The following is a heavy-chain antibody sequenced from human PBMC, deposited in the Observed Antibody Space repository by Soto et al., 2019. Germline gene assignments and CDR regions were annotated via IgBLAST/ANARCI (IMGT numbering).Heavy chain of an antibody. V-gene: IGHV1-18*01. CDR2: IGPYNGNT. CDR3: ARCYCTVGSCYTCWHFDL. CDR1: GYTFADYG. J-gene: IGHJ2*01. D-gene: IGHD2-15*01. Sequence: QAPLVQSGAEVKKPGASVKVSCQAGGYTFADYGISWVRQAPGQGLEWVGWIGPYNGNTNYAQNLQDRVTMTTDTTTNTAYMDLRSLRSDDTALYYCARCYCTVGSCYTCWHFDLWGRGTLLTVSS.